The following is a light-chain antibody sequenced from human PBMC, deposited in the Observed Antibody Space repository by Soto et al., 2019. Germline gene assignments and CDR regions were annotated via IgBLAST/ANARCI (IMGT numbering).Light chain of an antibody. Sequence: DIRMTQSPSTLSASVGDRVTIRCRASQSISTWLAWYQQKPGKAPRLLIYKASTLKSGVPSRFSGSGSGTEFTLTISSLQPDDFATYYCQQYTRYWTFGQGTKVDIK. CDR3: QQYTRYWT. CDR2: KAS. V-gene: IGKV1-5*03. J-gene: IGKJ1*01. CDR1: QSISTW.